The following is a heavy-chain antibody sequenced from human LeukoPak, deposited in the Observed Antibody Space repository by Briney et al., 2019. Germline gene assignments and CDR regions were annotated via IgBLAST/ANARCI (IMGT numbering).Heavy chain of an antibody. CDR1: GGSISYYY. Sequence: SETLSLTCIVSGGSISYYYWSWIRQPPGKGLEWIGYIDYSGSTNHNPSLKSRVTISVDTSKNQFSLKLSSVTAADTAVYYCARGQVARFDYWGQGTLVTVSS. CDR3: ARGQVARFDY. D-gene: IGHD2-15*01. CDR2: IDYSGST. V-gene: IGHV4-59*01. J-gene: IGHJ4*02.